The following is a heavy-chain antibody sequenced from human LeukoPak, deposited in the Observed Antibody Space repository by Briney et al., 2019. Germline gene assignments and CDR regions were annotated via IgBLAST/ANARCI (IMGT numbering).Heavy chain of an antibody. Sequence: SETLSLTCTVSGGSISSSSYYWGWIHQPPGKGLEWIGSIYYSGSTYYNPSLKSRVTISVDTSKNQFSLKLSSVTAADTAVYYCARHPGMAAAFIDYWGQGTLVTVSS. D-gene: IGHD6-13*01. V-gene: IGHV4-39*01. J-gene: IGHJ4*02. CDR2: IYYSGST. CDR1: GGSISSSSYY. CDR3: ARHPGMAAAFIDY.